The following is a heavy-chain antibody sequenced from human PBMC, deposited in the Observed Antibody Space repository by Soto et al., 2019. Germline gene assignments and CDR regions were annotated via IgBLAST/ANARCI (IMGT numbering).Heavy chain of an antibody. CDR1: GYTFTSYG. Sequence: QVQLVQSGAEVKKPGASVKVSCKASGYTFTSYGISWVRQAPGQGLEWMGWINAYNGYTNYAQNLQGRVTMTTDTSTSTAYMELRSLRSDDTAVYYCATARGNCSGGSCYLYNAFDIWGQGTMVTVSS. D-gene: IGHD2-15*01. CDR3: ATARGNCSGGSCYLYNAFDI. J-gene: IGHJ3*02. CDR2: INAYNGYT. V-gene: IGHV1-18*01.